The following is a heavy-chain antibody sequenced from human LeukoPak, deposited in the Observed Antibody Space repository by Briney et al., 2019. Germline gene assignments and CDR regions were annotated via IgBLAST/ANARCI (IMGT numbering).Heavy chain of an antibody. D-gene: IGHD3-16*01. CDR1: GFSFSDYY. CDR2: ITTSGSST. CDR3: TRERRGSYYAFES. J-gene: IGHJ4*02. V-gene: IGHV3-11*01. Sequence: KAGGSLRLSCAASGFSFSDYYMSWVRQAPGKGLEWISYITTSGSSTKYADSVKGRFTISRDNAKNSVVLQMNSLRADDTAVYYCTRERRGSYYAFESWGQGTLVSVSS.